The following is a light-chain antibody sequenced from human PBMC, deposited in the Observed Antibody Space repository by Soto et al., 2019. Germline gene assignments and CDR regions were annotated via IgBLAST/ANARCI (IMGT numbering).Light chain of an antibody. CDR3: SSYTSSSTPYV. J-gene: IGLJ1*01. CDR1: SSDVGGYNY. V-gene: IGLV2-14*01. CDR2: DVT. Sequence: SVLTQPASVSGSPGQWITISCTGTSSDVGGYNYVSWYQQHPVKAPKLMIYDVTNRPSGVSDRFSGSKSGNTASLTISGLQAEDEADYYCSSYTSSSTPYVFGTGTKVTVL.